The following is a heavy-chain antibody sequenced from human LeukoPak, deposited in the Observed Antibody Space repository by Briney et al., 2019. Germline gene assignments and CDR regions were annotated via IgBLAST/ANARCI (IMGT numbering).Heavy chain of an antibody. CDR2: ISSSSRHI. Sequence: GGSLRLSCAASGFTFSSYSMNWVRQAPGKGLDWVSSISSSSRHIYYADSVKGRFTISRDNAKNSLYLQMNSLRAEDTAVYYCARVDYDYVWGSYRYAFDYWGQGTLVTVSS. J-gene: IGHJ4*02. V-gene: IGHV3-21*01. D-gene: IGHD3-16*02. CDR3: ARVDYDYVWGSYRYAFDY. CDR1: GFTFSSYS.